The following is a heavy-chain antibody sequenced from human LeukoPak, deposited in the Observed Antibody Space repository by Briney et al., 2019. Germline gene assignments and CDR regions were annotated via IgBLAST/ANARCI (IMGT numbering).Heavy chain of an antibody. CDR1: GYTFTGYY. V-gene: IGHV1-2*02. CDR3: ARHDCSSTSCYVFGAFDI. J-gene: IGHJ3*02. CDR2: INPNSGGT. Sequence: ASVKVSCKASGYTFTGYYMHWVRQAPGQGLEWMGWINPNSGGTNYAQKFQGRVTMTRDTSISTAYMELSRPRSDDTAVYYCARHDCSSTSCYVFGAFDIWGQGTMVTVSS. D-gene: IGHD2-2*01.